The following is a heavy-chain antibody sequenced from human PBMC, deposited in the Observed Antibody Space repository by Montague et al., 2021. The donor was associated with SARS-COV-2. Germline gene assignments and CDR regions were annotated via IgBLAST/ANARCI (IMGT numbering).Heavy chain of an antibody. Sequence: SETLSLTCTVSGGSISSGSYYWSWIRQPPGKGLGWIGYIYYSGSTYYNPSLKSRVTISVDTSKNQFSLKLSSVTAADTAVYYCARDPLYISFFWLVTAYGMDVWGQGTTVTVSS. D-gene: IGHD3-3*01. CDR1: GGSISSGSYY. CDR3: ARDPLYISFFWLVTAYGMDV. CDR2: IYYSGST. V-gene: IGHV4-61*01. J-gene: IGHJ6*02.